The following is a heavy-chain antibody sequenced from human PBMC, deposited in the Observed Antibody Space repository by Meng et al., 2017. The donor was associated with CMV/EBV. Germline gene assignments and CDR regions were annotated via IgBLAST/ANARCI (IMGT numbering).Heavy chain of an antibody. CDR2: IRYDGGNK. D-gene: IGHD2-2*02. CDR3: AKDHVVVVPAAIPDYYYYGMDV. Sequence: GESLKISCAASGFTFSSYGMHWVRQAPGKGLEWVAFIRYDGGNKYYADSVKGRFTISRDNSKNTLYLQMNSLRAEDTAVYYCAKDHVVVVPAAIPDYYYYGMDVWGQGTTVTVSS. CDR1: GFTFSSYG. V-gene: IGHV3-30*02. J-gene: IGHJ6*02.